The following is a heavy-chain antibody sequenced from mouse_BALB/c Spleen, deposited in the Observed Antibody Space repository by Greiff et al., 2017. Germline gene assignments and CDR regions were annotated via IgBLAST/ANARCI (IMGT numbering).Heavy chain of an antibody. Sequence: EVKLMESGGGLVKPGGSLKLSCAASGFAFSSYDMSWVRQTPEKRLEWVAYISSGGGSTYYPDTVKGRFTISRDNAKNTLYLQMSSLKSEDTAMYYCASKLYYEGFAYWGQGTLVTVSA. CDR1: GFAFSSYD. J-gene: IGHJ3*01. D-gene: IGHD2-4*01. V-gene: IGHV5-12-1*01. CDR3: ASKLYYEGFAY. CDR2: ISSGGGST.